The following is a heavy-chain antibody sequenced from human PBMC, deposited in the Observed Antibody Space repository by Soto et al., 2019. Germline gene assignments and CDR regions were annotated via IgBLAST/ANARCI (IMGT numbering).Heavy chain of an antibody. D-gene: IGHD3-22*01. V-gene: IGHV1-69*13. CDR1: GGTFSSYA. Sequence: SVKVSCKASGGTFSSYAISWVRQAPGQGLEWMGEIIPIFGTANYAQKFQGRVTITADESTSTAYMELSSLRSEDTAVYYCERDPRYYYDSSVYVFDIWGKGKMVTVSS. CDR3: ERDPRYYYDSSVYVFDI. J-gene: IGHJ3*02. CDR2: IIPIFGTA.